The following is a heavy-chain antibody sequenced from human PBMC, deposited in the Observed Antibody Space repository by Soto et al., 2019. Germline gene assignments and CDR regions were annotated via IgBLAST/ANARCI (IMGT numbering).Heavy chain of an antibody. CDR3: GEGIAVAGSDGGYY. D-gene: IGHD6-19*01. Sequence: GGSLRLSCAASGFTFNSYAMSWVRQPPGKRLQWVSAISGSGGSTYYADSLKGRFTISRDNSKNTLYLQLNSLTAEDTAVYYCGEGIAVAGSDGGYYWGQGNMVTVSS. CDR2: ISGSGGST. CDR1: GFTFNSYA. J-gene: IGHJ4*02. V-gene: IGHV3-23*01.